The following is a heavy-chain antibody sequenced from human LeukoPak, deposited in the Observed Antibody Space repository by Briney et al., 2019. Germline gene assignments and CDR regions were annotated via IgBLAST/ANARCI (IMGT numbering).Heavy chain of an antibody. D-gene: IGHD6-13*01. Sequence: ASVKVSCKASGYTFTSYAMHWVRQAPGQRLEWMGWINAGNGNTKYSQEFQGRVTMTTDTSTSTAYMELRSLRSDDTAVYYCARDNLSGIAAAGFPLFDYWGQGTLVTVSS. J-gene: IGHJ4*02. V-gene: IGHV1-3*01. CDR2: INAGNGNT. CDR3: ARDNLSGIAAAGFPLFDY. CDR1: GYTFTSYA.